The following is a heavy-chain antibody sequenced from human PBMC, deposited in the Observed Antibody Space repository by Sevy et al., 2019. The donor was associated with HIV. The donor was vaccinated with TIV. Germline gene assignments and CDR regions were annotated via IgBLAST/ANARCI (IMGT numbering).Heavy chain of an antibody. CDR3: ARAFCSGGRCCSLAY. CDR2: ISPHNGDT. CDR1: GYTFTTYR. J-gene: IGHJ4*02. Sequence: ASVKVSCKASGYTFTTYRITWVRQAPGQGLEWMGWISPHNGDTNYAQKDRGRVTMTTDTSTSTAYMELRSLRSDDTAVYYCARAFCSGGRCCSLAYWGQGTLVTVSS. D-gene: IGHD2-15*01. V-gene: IGHV1-18*04.